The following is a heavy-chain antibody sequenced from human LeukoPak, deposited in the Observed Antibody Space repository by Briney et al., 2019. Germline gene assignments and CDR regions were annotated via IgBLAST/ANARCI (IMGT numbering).Heavy chain of an antibody. CDR3: ARGQGPYAFDI. CDR2: IIPIFGTA. V-gene: IGHV1-69*13. Sequence: SVKVSCKASGYTFTSYYMHWVRQAPGQGLEWMGGIIPIFGTANYAQKFQGRVTITADESTSTAYMELSSLRSEDTAVYYCARGQGPYAFDIWGQGTMVTVSS. CDR1: GYTFTSYY. J-gene: IGHJ3*02.